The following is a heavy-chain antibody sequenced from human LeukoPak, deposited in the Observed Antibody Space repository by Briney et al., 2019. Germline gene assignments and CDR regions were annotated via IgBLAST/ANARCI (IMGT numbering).Heavy chain of an antibody. CDR3: ARGRRRDKWYYFDY. D-gene: IGHD2-15*01. CDR2: IYYSGST. CDR1: GGSISSHY. V-gene: IGHV4-59*11. Sequence: SETLSLTCTVSGGSISSHYWSWIRQPPGKGLEWIGYIYYSGSTNYNPSLKSRVTISVDTSKNQFSLKLSSVTAADTAMYYCARGRRRDKWYYFDYWGQGTLVTVSS. J-gene: IGHJ4*02.